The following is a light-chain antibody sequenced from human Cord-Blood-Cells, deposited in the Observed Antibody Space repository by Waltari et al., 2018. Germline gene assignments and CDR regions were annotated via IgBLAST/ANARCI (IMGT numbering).Light chain of an antibody. CDR3: QQYGSSPRT. Sequence: LSCRASPSVSSSYLAWYQQKPGQAPRLLIYGASSRATGIPDRFSGSGSGTDFTLTISRLEPEDFAVYYCQQYGSSPRTFGQGTKVEIK. CDR2: GAS. V-gene: IGKV3-20*01. CDR1: PSVSSSY. J-gene: IGKJ1*01.